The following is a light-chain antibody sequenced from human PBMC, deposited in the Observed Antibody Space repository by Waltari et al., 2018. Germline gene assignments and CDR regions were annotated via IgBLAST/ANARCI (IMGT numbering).Light chain of an antibody. Sequence: DIDMTQSPDSLAVSLGERATINCKSSQSVLYSPENKHNLGWLQQKPGQPPKLLIYWASMRAAGVPDRFSGSGSGTDFTLTINNLQAEDVAVYYCQQYYSVPRTFGQGTKVEIK. CDR2: WAS. CDR1: QSVLYSPENKHN. J-gene: IGKJ1*01. V-gene: IGKV4-1*01. CDR3: QQYYSVPRT.